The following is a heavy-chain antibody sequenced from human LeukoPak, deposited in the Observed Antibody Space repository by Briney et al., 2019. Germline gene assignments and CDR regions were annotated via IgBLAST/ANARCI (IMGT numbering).Heavy chain of an antibody. V-gene: IGHV3-53*01. J-gene: IGHJ4*02. CDR2: IYSGGST. Sequence: GGSLRLSCAASGFTVSSNYMSWVRQAPGKGLEWVSVIYSGGSTYYADSVKGRFTISRDNSKNTLYLQMNSLRAEDTAVYYCAKDAEWELLLDWGQGTLVTVSS. D-gene: IGHD1-26*01. CDR3: AKDAEWELLLD. CDR1: GFTVSSNY.